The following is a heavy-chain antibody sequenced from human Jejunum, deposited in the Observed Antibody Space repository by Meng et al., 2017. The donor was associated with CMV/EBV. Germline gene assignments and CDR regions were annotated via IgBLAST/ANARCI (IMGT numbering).Heavy chain of an antibody. Sequence: AASGFTFSTYWMTWVRQAPGKGLEWVANIKQDGSETYYVDSVKGRFTISRDNAKSSLYLEMNSLRADDTAVYYCAKESMARNYFDYWGQGTLITVSS. CDR2: IKQDGSET. D-gene: IGHD2/OR15-2a*01. J-gene: IGHJ4*02. V-gene: IGHV3-7*01. CDR3: AKESMARNYFDY. CDR1: GFTFSTYW.